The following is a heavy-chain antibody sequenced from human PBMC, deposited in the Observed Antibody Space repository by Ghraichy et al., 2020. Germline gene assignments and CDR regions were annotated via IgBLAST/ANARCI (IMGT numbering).Heavy chain of an antibody. J-gene: IGHJ3*01. Sequence: GGSLRLSCAASGFPFSTYVMHWVRQAPGKGLEWVAVMSYDGSNPYHADSVKGRFTISSDNSKNTLYLQMNSLRAEDTAVYYCAKDRDFYGSGSPPDSFDFWGHGTLVTVAS. V-gene: IGHV3-30*18. CDR3: AKDRDFYGSGSPPDSFDF. D-gene: IGHD3-10*01. CDR2: MSYDGSNP. CDR1: GFPFSTYV.